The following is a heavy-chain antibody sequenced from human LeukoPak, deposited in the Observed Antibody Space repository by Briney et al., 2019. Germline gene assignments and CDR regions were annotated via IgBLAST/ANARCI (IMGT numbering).Heavy chain of an antibody. D-gene: IGHD5-18*01. CDR3: ARWAGFGLPFDY. CDR2: LYTGGNT. CDR1: GFTVSTNY. Sequence: GGSLRLSCAASGFTVSTNYMSWVRQAPGKGLEWVSVLYTGGNTYYADSVKGRFTISRDNSENTLYLQMISLRAEDTAVYYCARWAGFGLPFDYWGQGTLVTVSS. V-gene: IGHV3-66*01. J-gene: IGHJ4*02.